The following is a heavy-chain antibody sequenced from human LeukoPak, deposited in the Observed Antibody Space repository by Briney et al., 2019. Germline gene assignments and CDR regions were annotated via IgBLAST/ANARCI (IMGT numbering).Heavy chain of an antibody. V-gene: IGHV3-21*04. CDR1: GFTFSSYS. CDR3: ARQGPTGDFDN. J-gene: IGHJ4*02. D-gene: IGHD3-10*01. Sequence: GGSLRLSCAASGFTFSSYSMNWVRQAPGKGLEWVSSISSSSSYIYYADSVKGRFTISRDNAEDSLYLQLNSLRAEDTGIYYCARQGPTGDFDNWGQGTLVTVSS. CDR2: ISSSSSYI.